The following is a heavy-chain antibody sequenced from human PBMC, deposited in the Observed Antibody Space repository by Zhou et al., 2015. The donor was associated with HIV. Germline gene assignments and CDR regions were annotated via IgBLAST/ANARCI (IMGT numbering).Heavy chain of an antibody. CDR2: ISSSSSI. D-gene: IGHD3-3*01. Sequence: EVQLVESGGGLVQPGGSVRLSCAASGFTFSGHWMHWVRQSPGKGLEWLSYISSSSSIYLADSVKGRFTTSRDDVKNSLYLQMNSLGAEDTGIYYCAFLRFVQWSTTDYWGRGILVSVSS. CDR3: AFLRFVQWSTTDY. CDR1: GFTFSGHW. J-gene: IGHJ4*02. V-gene: IGHV3-69-1*01.